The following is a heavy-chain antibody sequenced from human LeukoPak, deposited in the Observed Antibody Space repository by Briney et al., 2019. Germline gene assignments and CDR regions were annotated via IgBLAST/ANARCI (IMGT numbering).Heavy chain of an antibody. V-gene: IGHV1-2*02. CDR3: TRDGTKAVVGY. D-gene: IGHD6-19*01. CDR2: INPNSGGT. J-gene: IGHJ4*02. Sequence: ASVKVSCKTSGYTFTGYYMHWVRQAPGQGLEWMGWINPNSGGTNYAQKFQGRVTMTRDTSISTAYMELSRLSPDDAAVYYCTRDGTKAVVGYWGQGTLVTVSS. CDR1: GYTFTGYY.